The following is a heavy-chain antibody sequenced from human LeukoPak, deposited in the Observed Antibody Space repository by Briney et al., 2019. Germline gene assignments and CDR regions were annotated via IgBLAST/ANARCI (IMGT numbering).Heavy chain of an antibody. CDR3: TRQALGDDAFDI. CDR1: GFTFSGSA. CDR2: IRSKANSYAT. D-gene: IGHD3-10*01. J-gene: IGHJ3*02. Sequence: GGSLRLSCAASGFTFSGSAMHWVRQASGKGLEWVGRIRSKANSYATAYAASVKGRFTISRDDSKNTAHLQMNSLKTEDTAVYYCTRQALGDDAFDIWGQGTMVTVSS. V-gene: IGHV3-73*01.